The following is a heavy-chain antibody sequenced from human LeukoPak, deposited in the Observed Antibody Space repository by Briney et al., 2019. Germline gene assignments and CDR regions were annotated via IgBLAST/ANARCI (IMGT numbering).Heavy chain of an antibody. V-gene: IGHV3-21*01. Sequence: GGSLRLSCAASGFTFSSYSMNWVRQAPGKGLEWVSSISSSSSYIYYADSVKGRFTISRDNAKNSLYLQMNSLRAEDTAVYYCARVGLRSTYYFDYWGQGTLVTVSS. J-gene: IGHJ4*02. CDR3: ARVGLRSTYYFDY. CDR2: ISSSSSYI. D-gene: IGHD3-3*01. CDR1: GFTFSSYS.